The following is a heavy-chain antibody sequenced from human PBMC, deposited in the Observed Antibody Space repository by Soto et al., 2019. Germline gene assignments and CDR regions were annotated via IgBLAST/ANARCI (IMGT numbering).Heavy chain of an antibody. V-gene: IGHV4-59*08. CDR1: GGSISSYY. D-gene: IGHD6-19*01. Sequence: QVQLQESGPGLVKPSETLSLTCTVSGGSISSYYWSWIRQPPGKGLEWIGYIYYSGSTNYNPSLNSRVTISVDTSKNQFSLKLSSVTAADTAVYYCARWHSSGDYYGMDVWGQGTTVTVSS. J-gene: IGHJ6*02. CDR2: IYYSGST. CDR3: ARWHSSGDYYGMDV.